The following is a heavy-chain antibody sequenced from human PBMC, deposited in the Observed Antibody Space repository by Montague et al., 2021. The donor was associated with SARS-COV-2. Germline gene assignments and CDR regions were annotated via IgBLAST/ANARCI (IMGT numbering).Heavy chain of an antibody. D-gene: IGHD3-10*01. J-gene: IGHJ6*03. CDR2: INHGGST. V-gene: IGHV4-34*01. CDR3: ARLRDGVVPSPILGVGPYYSYYYMDV. Sequence: SETLSLTCAVHGTSFSGYYWNWIRQPPGKGLEWIGEINHGGSTKYSPSLKSRPTISADTSKNQFSLKLTSVAAADTAVYYCARLRDGVVPSPILGVGPYYSYYYMDVWERGTTVTVSS. CDR1: GTSFSGYY.